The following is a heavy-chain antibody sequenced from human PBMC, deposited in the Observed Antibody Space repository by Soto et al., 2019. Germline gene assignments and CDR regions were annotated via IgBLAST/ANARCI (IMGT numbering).Heavy chain of an antibody. CDR3: TKGRSTSCFAPVDY. Sequence: EVQLVESGGGLVQPGRSLRLSCAASGFIFDDYAMHWVRQAPGKGLEWVSSISWNSGTIVYADSVKGRFTISRDNAKNSLYLQMKSLRTVDTAFYYCTKGRSTSCFAPVDYWGQGTLVTVSS. CDR2: ISWNSGTI. J-gene: IGHJ4*02. V-gene: IGHV3-9*01. D-gene: IGHD2-2*01. CDR1: GFIFDDYA.